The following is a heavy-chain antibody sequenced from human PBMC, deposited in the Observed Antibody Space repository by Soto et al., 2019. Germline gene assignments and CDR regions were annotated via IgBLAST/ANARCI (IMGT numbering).Heavy chain of an antibody. D-gene: IGHD3-9*01. Sequence: GSLRLSCAASGFTFSSYAMHWVRQAPGKGLEWVAVISYDGSNKYYADSVKGRFTISRDNSKNTLYLQMNSLRAEDTAVYYCALPHYDILTGYYTHFDYWGQGTLVTVSS. CDR2: ISYDGSNK. CDR3: ALPHYDILTGYYTHFDY. V-gene: IGHV3-30-3*01. J-gene: IGHJ4*02. CDR1: GFTFSSYA.